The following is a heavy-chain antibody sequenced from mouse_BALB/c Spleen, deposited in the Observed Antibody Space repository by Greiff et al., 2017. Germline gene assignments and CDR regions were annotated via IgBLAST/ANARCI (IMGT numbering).Heavy chain of an antibody. CDR3: ARDYYGSSPWFAY. CDR2: IWAGGST. J-gene: IGHJ3*01. D-gene: IGHD1-1*01. CDR1: GFSLTSYG. V-gene: IGHV2-9*02. Sequence: QVQLQQSGPGLVAPSQSLSITCTVSGFSLTSYGVHWVRQPPGKGLEWLGVIWAGGSTNYNSALMSRLNISKDNSKSQVFLKMNSLQTDDTAMYYCARDYYGSSPWFAYWGQGTLVTVSA.